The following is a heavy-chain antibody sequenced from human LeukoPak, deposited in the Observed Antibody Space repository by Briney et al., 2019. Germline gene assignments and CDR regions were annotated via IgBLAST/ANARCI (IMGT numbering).Heavy chain of an antibody. D-gene: IGHD2-2*01. Sequence: NPGGSLRLSCAASGFTFSDYYMSWIRQAPGKGLEWVSYISSSGSTIYYADSVKGRFTISRDNAKNSLYLQMNSLRAEGTAVYYCARGLFLLSGYMYVWGKGTTVTVSS. CDR1: GFTFSDYY. CDR3: ARGLFLLSGYMYV. V-gene: IGHV3-11*04. J-gene: IGHJ6*03. CDR2: ISSSGSTI.